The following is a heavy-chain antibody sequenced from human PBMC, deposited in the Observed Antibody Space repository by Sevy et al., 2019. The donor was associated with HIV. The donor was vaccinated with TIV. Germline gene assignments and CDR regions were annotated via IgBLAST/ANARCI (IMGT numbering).Heavy chain of an antibody. V-gene: IGHV3-23*01. D-gene: IGHD2-8*01. CDR2: LSFGCGKI. J-gene: IGHJ4*02. Sequence: GGSLRLSCAASGFSFNLYSMSWVRQTPGKGLEWVANLSFGCGKINHADSVKGRFTMSRDDSKNAVYLQMNNLRVEDTYRYYWARERCTKPYDYWGQGTLVTVSS. CDR1: GFSFNLYS. CDR3: ARERCTKPYDY.